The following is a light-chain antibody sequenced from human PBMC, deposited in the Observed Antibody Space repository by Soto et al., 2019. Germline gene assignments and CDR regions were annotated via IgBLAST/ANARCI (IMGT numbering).Light chain of an antibody. CDR2: QVS. CDR1: TSDVGAYNY. V-gene: IGLV2-14*01. CDR3: SSYTSSTTYV. Sequence: QSALTQPASVSGSPGQSIAISCTGTTSDVGAYNYVSWYQQHPGKAPKLMIYQVSNRPSGVSNRFSGSKSGNTASLTISGLQAEDEADYYCSSYTSSTTYVVGTGTKLTVL. J-gene: IGLJ1*01.